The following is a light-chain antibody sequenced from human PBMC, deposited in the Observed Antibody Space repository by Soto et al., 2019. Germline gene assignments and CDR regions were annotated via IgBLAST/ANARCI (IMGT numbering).Light chain of an antibody. Sequence: DIQMTQSPSTLSASVGYRVIITCRASQSVSGWLAWYRQKPGKAPELLIYSASTLETGVPSRFSGSGSGTDFTLTVSSLQREDFATYFCQQYERYPLTFGGGTKVEIK. CDR3: QQYERYPLT. V-gene: IGKV1-5*03. CDR2: SAS. CDR1: QSVSGW. J-gene: IGKJ4*01.